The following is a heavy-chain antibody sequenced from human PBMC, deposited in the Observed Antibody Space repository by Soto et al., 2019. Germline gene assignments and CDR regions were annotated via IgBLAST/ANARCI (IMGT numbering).Heavy chain of an antibody. V-gene: IGHV3-30-3*01. CDR2: ISYDGSNK. CDR1: GFTFSSYA. J-gene: IGHJ4*02. Sequence: QVQLVESGGGVVQPGRSLRLSCAASGFTFSSYAMHWVRQAPGKGLEWVAVISYDGSNKYYADSVKGRFTISRDNSKNTIYLQMKSLRAEDTAVYYCARDKRDLRFLEWSYYFDFWGQGTLVTVSS. CDR3: ARDKRDLRFLEWSYYFDF. D-gene: IGHD3-3*01.